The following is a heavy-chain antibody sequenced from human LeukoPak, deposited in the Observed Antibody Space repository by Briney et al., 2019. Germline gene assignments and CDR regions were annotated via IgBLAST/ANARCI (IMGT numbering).Heavy chain of an antibody. CDR3: ARRPVDYASSDHAFDI. Sequence: GSLRLSCAASGFTFSSYWMSWVRQAPGKGLEWIGDIYYSGSTDYNPSLESRVTISVDTSKKQFSLKLTSVTAADTAIYYCARRPVDYASSDHAFDIWGQGTMVTVSS. CDR2: IYYSGST. J-gene: IGHJ3*02. CDR1: GFTFSSYW. V-gene: IGHV4-59*01. D-gene: IGHD2-2*01.